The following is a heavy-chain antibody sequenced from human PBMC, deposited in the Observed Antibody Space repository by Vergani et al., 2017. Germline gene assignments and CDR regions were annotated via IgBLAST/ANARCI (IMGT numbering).Heavy chain of an antibody. V-gene: IGHV4-34*01. J-gene: IGHJ5*02. CDR2: INHSGST. CDR1: GGSFSGYY. CDR3: ARRHGSGSYYNQRPNWFDP. D-gene: IGHD3-10*01. Sequence: QVQLQQWGAGLLKPSETLSLTCAVYGGSFSGYYWSWIRQPPGKGLEWIGEINHSGSTNYNPSLKSRVTISVDTSKNQFSLKVSSVTAADTAVYYCARRHGSGSYYNQRPNWFDPWGQGTLVTVSS.